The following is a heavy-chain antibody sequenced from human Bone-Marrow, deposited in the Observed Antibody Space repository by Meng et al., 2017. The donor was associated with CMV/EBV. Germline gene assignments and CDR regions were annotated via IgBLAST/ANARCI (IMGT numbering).Heavy chain of an antibody. Sequence: ETLSLTCAASGFTFSSYWMSWVRQAPGKGLEWVANIKQDGSEKYYVDSVKGRFTISRDNAKNSLYLQMNSLRAEDTAVYYCARGPRGQPTPGDYWGQGTLVTVSS. D-gene: IGHD3-10*01. CDR3: ARGPRGQPTPGDY. CDR1: GFTFSSYW. J-gene: IGHJ4*02. CDR2: IKQDGSEK. V-gene: IGHV3-7*01.